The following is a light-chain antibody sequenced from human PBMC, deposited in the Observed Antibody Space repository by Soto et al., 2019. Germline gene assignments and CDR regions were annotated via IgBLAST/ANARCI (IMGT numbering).Light chain of an antibody. Sequence: EIVLTQSPGTLSLSPGERATLSCRASQSVSSRYLVWYQQKAGQAPRVLIYGASTRATGIPDRFSGSGSGTDFTLTISRLEPEDFAVYYCQQYGSPLTFGGGTKVEIK. V-gene: IGKV3-20*01. CDR1: QSVSSRY. CDR3: QQYGSPLT. CDR2: GAS. J-gene: IGKJ4*01.